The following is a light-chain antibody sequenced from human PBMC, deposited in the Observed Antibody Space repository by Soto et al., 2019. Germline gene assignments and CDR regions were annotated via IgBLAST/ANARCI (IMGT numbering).Light chain of an antibody. V-gene: IGLV1-44*01. CDR3: AAWDDSLNGVV. CDR1: GSNIGSNT. Sequence: QSVLTQPPSASGTPGQRVTLSCSGSGSNIGSNTVNWYQQLPGTATKLLIYSNNQRPSGVPDRFSGSKSGTSASLAISGLQSEDEADYYCAAWDDSLNGVVFGGGTKLTVL. J-gene: IGLJ2*01. CDR2: SNN.